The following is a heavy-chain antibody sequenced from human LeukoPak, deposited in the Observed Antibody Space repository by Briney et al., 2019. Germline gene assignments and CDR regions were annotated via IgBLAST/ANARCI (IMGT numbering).Heavy chain of an antibody. V-gene: IGHV3-30*03. Sequence: GGSLRLSCAASGFTFSSYGMHWVRQAPGKGLEWVAVISYDGSNKYYADSVKGRFTISRDNSKNTLYLQMNSLRAEDTAVYYCASAAIAVADYWGQGTLVTVSS. CDR3: ASAAIAVADY. D-gene: IGHD6-19*01. J-gene: IGHJ4*02. CDR2: ISYDGSNK. CDR1: GFTFSSYG.